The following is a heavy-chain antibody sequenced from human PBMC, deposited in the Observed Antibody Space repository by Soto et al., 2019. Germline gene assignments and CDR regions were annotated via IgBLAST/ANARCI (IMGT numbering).Heavy chain of an antibody. D-gene: IGHD1-26*01. V-gene: IGHV3-23*04. CDR2: ISGSGNSP. CDR3: ARGTHSYSGSHELDA. CDR1: GFIFGDHV. Sequence: EVQLVESGGRLVQRGGSLRLSCSGSGFIFGDHVMDWVRQAPGKGLEWVAGISGSGNSPFFRDSVKGRFTISRDNSKNTVYLEMHNLRDEDSAMYFCARGTHSYSGSHELDAWGLGTLVTVSS. J-gene: IGHJ5*02.